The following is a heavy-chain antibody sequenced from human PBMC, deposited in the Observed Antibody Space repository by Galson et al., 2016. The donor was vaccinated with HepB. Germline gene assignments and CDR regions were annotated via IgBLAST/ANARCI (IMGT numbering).Heavy chain of an antibody. CDR1: GFTFDDFA. J-gene: IGHJ4*02. V-gene: IGHV3-9*01. CDR3: TNLATLDY. D-gene: IGHD5-12*01. Sequence: SLRLSCAASGFTFDDFAMHWVRQAPGKGLEWVSGIGWDSGSIGYADSVKGRFTISRDNAKNSLYLQMSSLRVEDTALYYCTNLATLDYWGQGTLVTVSS. CDR2: IGWDSGSI.